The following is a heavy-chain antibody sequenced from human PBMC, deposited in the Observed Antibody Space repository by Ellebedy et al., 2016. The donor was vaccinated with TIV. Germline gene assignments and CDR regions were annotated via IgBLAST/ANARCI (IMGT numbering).Heavy chain of an antibody. CDR1: GFTFTTSG. CDR2: ISGSGGTT. Sequence: GESLKISXAASGFTFTTSGMTWVRQAPGKGLQWVSAISGSGGTTYYANSVKGRFTISRDNSKNTLYLQMSSLRAEDTAVYYCAKTPGVSLRFDFWGQGTQVTVSS. CDR3: AKTPGVSLRFDF. J-gene: IGHJ4*02. D-gene: IGHD1-14*01. V-gene: IGHV3-23*01.